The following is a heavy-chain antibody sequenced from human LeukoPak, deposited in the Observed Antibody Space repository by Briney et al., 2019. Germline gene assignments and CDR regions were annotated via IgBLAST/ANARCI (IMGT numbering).Heavy chain of an antibody. CDR3: AIRLGESSEN. V-gene: IGHV3-53*01. J-gene: IGHJ4*02. D-gene: IGHD3-16*01. Sequence: GGSLRLSCEVSGFSVSTNYMTWVRQAPGKGLEWVSVMYGGGGTDYADSVKGRFTISRDNSKNTVYLHMIYLRAEDTAVYYCAIRLGESSENWGQGSLVTVSS. CDR2: MYGGGGT. CDR1: GFSVSTNY.